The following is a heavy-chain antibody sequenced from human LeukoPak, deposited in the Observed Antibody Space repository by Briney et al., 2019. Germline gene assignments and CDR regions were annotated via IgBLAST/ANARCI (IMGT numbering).Heavy chain of an antibody. CDR3: ARDSDYYGSGSLYY. CDR1: GGSISSGYYY. J-gene: IGHJ4*02. V-gene: IGHV4-30-2*01. D-gene: IGHD3-10*01. CDR2: ICHSGST. Sequence: SQTLSLTCTVSGGSISSGYYYWSWIRQPPGKGLEWIGYICHSGSTYYNPSLKSRVTISVDRSKNQFSLKLSSVTAADTAVYYCARDSDYYGSGSLYYWGQGTLVTVSS.